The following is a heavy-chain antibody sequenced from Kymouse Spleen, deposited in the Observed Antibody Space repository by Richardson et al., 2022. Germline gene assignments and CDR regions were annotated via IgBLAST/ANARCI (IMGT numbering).Heavy chain of an antibody. D-gene: IGHD3-10*01. Sequence: QVQLQQWGAGLLKPSETLSLTCAVYGGSFSGYYWSWIRQPPGKGLEWIGEINHSGSTNYNPSLKSRVTISVDTSKNQFSLKLSSVTAADTAVYYCARGGGSGSYVFDYWGQGTLVTVSS. CDR2: INHSGST. J-gene: IGHJ4*02. CDR3: ARGGGSGSYVFDY. V-gene: IGHV4-34*01. CDR1: GGSFSGYY.